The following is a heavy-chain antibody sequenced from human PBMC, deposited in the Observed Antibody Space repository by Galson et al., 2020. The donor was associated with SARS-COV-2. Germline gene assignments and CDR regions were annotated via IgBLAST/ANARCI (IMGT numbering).Heavy chain of an antibody. J-gene: IGHJ4*02. CDR3: ARVLAGASGYGY. CDR2: INSDGSST. D-gene: IGHD1-26*01. V-gene: IGHV3-74*01. CDR1: GFTFSSFW. Sequence: GGSLRLSCAASGFTFSSFWMHWVRQAPGKGLVWVSRINSDGSSTSYADSVKGRFTISRDNAKNTTYLQMNSLRAEDTAVYYCARVLAGASGYGYWGQGTLVTVSS.